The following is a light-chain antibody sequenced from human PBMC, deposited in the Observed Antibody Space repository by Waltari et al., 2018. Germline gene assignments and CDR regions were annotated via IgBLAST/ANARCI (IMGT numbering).Light chain of an antibody. CDR2: CAS. CDR3: QQYNNWQT. Sequence: EIVMTQSPATLSVSPGERATLSCRASQSVSSNLAWYQQKPGQAPRLLIYCASTRATGIPARFSGSGSGTEFTLTISSMQSEDFAVYYCQQYNNWQTFGQGTKVEIK. CDR1: QSVSSN. V-gene: IGKV3-15*01. J-gene: IGKJ1*01.